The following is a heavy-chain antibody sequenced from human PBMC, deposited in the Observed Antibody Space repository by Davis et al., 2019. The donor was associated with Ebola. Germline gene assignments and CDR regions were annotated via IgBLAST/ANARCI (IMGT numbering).Heavy chain of an antibody. CDR1: GYTFTSYG. J-gene: IGHJ6*02. Sequence: AASVKVSCKASGYTFTSYGISWVRQAPGQGLEWMGWISAYNGNTNYAQKLQGRVTMTTDTSTSTAYMELRSLRSDDTAVYYCAREWCGYYGSGSCGMDVWGQGTTVTVSS. V-gene: IGHV1-18*04. D-gene: IGHD3-10*01. CDR3: AREWCGYYGSGSCGMDV. CDR2: ISAYNGNT.